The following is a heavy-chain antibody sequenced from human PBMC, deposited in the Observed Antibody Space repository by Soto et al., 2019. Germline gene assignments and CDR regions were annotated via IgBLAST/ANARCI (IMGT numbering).Heavy chain of an antibody. CDR2: ISYDGSNK. V-gene: IGHV3-30*18. J-gene: IGHJ6*02. D-gene: IGHD3-3*01. CDR3: AKVLGPMVFGVVISPYGMDV. Sequence: QVQLVESGGGVVQPGRSLRLSCAASGFTFSSYGMHWVRQAPGKGLEWVAVISYDGSNKYYADSVKGRFTISRDNSKNTLYLQMSSLRAEDTAVYYCAKVLGPMVFGVVISPYGMDVWGQGTTVTVSS. CDR1: GFTFSSYG.